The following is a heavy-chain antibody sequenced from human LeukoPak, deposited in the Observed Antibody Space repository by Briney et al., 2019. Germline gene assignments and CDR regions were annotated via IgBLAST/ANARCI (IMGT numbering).Heavy chain of an antibody. V-gene: IGHV1-46*01. Sequence: ASVKVSCKASGYTFTSYYMHWVRQAPGQGLEWMGIINPSGGSTSYAQKFQGRVTMTRDMSTSTVYMELSSLRSEDTAVYYCASSIRGVIRYMDVWGKGTTVTVSS. CDR3: ASSIRGVIRYMDV. J-gene: IGHJ6*03. CDR2: INPSGGST. D-gene: IGHD3-10*01. CDR1: GYTFTSYY.